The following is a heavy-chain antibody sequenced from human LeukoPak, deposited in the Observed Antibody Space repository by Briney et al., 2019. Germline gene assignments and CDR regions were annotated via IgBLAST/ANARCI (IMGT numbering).Heavy chain of an antibody. CDR3: SKSPEGSIMDV. J-gene: IGHJ6*02. CDR2: INPSGGST. Sequence: GASVKVSCKASGYTFTSYYMHWVRQAPGQGLEWMGIINPSGGSTSYAQKFQGRVTMTRDTSTSTVYMELSSLKTEDTAVYYCSKSPEGSIMDVWGQGTTVTVSS. D-gene: IGHD3-9*01. CDR1: GYTFTSYY. V-gene: IGHV1-46*01.